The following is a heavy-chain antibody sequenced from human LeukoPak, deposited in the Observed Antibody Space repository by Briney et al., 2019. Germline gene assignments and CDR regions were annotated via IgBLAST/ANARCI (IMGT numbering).Heavy chain of an antibody. CDR3: GTGFSTPCSGISAFVSYFDY. J-gene: IGHJ4*02. V-gene: IGHV3-23*01. CDR1: FTPCVAI. Sequence: GGSLRLSCAHPLFTPCVAIIRIGSQAPGKGLEWVSAISGSGGSTYYADSVKGRFTISRDNSKNTLYLQINSLRAEDTAVYFCGTGFSTPCSGISAFVSYFDYWGQGTLVTVSS. D-gene: IGHD2-15*01. CDR2: ISGSGGST.